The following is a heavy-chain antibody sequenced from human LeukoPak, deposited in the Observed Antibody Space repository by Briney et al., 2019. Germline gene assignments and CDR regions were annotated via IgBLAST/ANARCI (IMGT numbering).Heavy chain of an antibody. Sequence: PSETLSLTCTVSGGSISSSSYYWGWIRQPPGKGLEWIGSIYYSGSTYYNPSLKSRVTISVDTSKNQFSLKLSSVTAADTAVYYCARDVWFGELFMDVWGKGTTVTVSS. J-gene: IGHJ6*03. CDR1: GGSISSSSYY. CDR3: ARDVWFGELFMDV. CDR2: IYYSGST. V-gene: IGHV4-39*07. D-gene: IGHD3-10*01.